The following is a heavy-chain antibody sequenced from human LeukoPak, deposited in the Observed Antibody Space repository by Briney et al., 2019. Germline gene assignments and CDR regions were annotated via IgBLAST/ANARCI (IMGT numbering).Heavy chain of an antibody. CDR3: ASRITSYFQH. J-gene: IGHJ1*01. CDR2: IYYSGST. Sequence: SETLSLTCTVSGGSISSGSYYWSWIRQPPGKGLEWIGEIYYSGSTNYNPSLKSRITISLDTSKNQFSLKLSSVTAADTAVYYCASRITSYFQHWGQGTLVTVSS. CDR1: GGSISSGSYY. V-gene: IGHV4-61*01. D-gene: IGHD3-10*01.